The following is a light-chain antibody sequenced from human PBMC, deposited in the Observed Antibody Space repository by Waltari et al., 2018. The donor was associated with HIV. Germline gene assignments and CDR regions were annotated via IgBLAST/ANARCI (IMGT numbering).Light chain of an antibody. CDR1: SRDVGGYNY. V-gene: IGLV2-14*01. J-gene: IGLJ1*01. CDR3: SSYTSSSTRV. CDR2: DVS. Sequence: QSALPQPASVSGSPGQSITISCTVTSRDVGGYNYVPWYQQHPGKAPKLMIYDVSNRPSGVSNRFSGSKSGNTASLTISGLQAEDEADYYCSSYTSSSTRVFGTGTKVTVL.